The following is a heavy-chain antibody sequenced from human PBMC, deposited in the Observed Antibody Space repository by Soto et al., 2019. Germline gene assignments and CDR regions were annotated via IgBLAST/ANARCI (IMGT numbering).Heavy chain of an antibody. V-gene: IGHV3-23*01. CDR1: RFTFSAYA. D-gene: IGHD3-9*01. Sequence: GGSLRLSCAASRFTFSAYAMSWVRQAPGKGLEWVSAISGGGGGTYYADSVKGRLTISRDNSKNTLYLQMNSLRAEDTALYYCAKGSHYDILTAYHAFDYWGPGTLVTVSS. J-gene: IGHJ4*02. CDR2: ISGGGGGT. CDR3: AKGSHYDILTAYHAFDY.